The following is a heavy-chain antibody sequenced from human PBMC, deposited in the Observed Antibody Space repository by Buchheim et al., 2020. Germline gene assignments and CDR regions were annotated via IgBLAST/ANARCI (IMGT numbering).Heavy chain of an antibody. CDR3: AREDFGSGSYYNALDY. V-gene: IGHV3-33*01. CDR1: GFTFSSYG. Sequence: QVQLVESGGGVVQPGRSLRLSCAASGFTFSSYGMHWVRQAPGKGLEWVAVIWYDGSNKYYADSVKGRFTISRDNSKNTLYLQMNSLRAEDTAVYYCAREDFGSGSYYNALDYWGQGTL. J-gene: IGHJ4*02. D-gene: IGHD3-10*01. CDR2: IWYDGSNK.